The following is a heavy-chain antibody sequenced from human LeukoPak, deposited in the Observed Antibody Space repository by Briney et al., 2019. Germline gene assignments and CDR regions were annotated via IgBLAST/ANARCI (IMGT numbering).Heavy chain of an antibody. D-gene: IGHD3-22*01. V-gene: IGHV3-23*01. CDR3: VRSAFHAGSGNYYDY. J-gene: IGHJ4*02. CDR1: GFALGSYA. CDR2: ISNNGGYT. Sequence: GGSLRVSCVASGFALGSYAMSWVRQAPGKGLEWVSAISNNGGYTYYADSVQGRFTISRDNAENTLYLQMNNLRVEDTAVYYCVRSAFHAGSGNYYDYWGQGTLVTVSS.